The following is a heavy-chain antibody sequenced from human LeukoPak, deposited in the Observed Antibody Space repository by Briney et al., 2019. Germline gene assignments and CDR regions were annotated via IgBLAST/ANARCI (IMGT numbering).Heavy chain of an antibody. Sequence: GGSLRLSCSTSGFTFSSYAMHWVRQAPGKGLQYVSAISTDGGHTYYADSVKGRFTISRDNSKNTLYLQMSSLRAEDTAVYYCVKGGRYSGSSADFWGQGTLVTVSS. J-gene: IGHJ4*02. CDR1: GFTFSSYA. D-gene: IGHD6-6*01. CDR3: VKGGRYSGSSADF. V-gene: IGHV3-64D*09. CDR2: ISTDGGHT.